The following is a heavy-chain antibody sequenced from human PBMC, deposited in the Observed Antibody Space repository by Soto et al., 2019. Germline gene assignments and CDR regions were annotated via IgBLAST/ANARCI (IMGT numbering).Heavy chain of an antibody. Sequence: QVQLLQSGAEVKKPGSSVRVSCEASGGTFRTYAISWVRQAPGQGLEWMGEIIPIFGKVNYAQKFQGRVTITADESTTTVYMDLRSLTSEATAVYYCAKGAVAGTPTSYYYYGMDVWGQGTTVTVSS. J-gene: IGHJ6*02. CDR3: AKGAVAGTPTSYYYYGMDV. CDR1: GGTFRTYA. D-gene: IGHD6-19*01. CDR2: IIPIFGKV. V-gene: IGHV1-69*12.